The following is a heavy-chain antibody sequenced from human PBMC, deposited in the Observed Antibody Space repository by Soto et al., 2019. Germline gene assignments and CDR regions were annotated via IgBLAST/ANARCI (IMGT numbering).Heavy chain of an antibody. Sequence: SGGSLRLSCAASGFTLNLYGVHWVRQAPGQGLEWVAHIWYDGVRQKYADSVKGRFTISRDSTTNTIYLQMNSLRSEDTAMYFCVRENTPPFLDSWGQGTQVTVSS. D-gene: IGHD5-18*01. CDR3: VRENTPPFLDS. CDR2: IWYDGVRQ. J-gene: IGHJ4*02. V-gene: IGHV3-33*01. CDR1: GFTLNLYG.